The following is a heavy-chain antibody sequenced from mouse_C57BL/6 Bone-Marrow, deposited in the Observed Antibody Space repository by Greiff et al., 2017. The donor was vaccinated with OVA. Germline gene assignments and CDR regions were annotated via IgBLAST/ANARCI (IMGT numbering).Heavy chain of an antibody. D-gene: IGHD2-12*01. CDR2: INPNNGGT. Sequence: EVQLQQSGPELVKPGASVKIPCKASGYTFTDYNMDWVKQSHGKSLEWIGDINPNNGGTIYNQKFKGKATLTVDKSSSTAYMELRSLTSEDTAVYYCARLLTRRYFDVWGTGTTVTVSS. J-gene: IGHJ1*03. CDR3: ARLLTRRYFDV. CDR1: GYTFTDYN. V-gene: IGHV1-18*01.